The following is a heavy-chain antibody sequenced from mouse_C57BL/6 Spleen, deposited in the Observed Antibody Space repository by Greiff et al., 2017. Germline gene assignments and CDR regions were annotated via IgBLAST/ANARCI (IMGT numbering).Heavy chain of an antibody. D-gene: IGHD2-4*01. CDR1: GYSFTGYY. V-gene: IGHV1-42*01. CDR2: INPSTGGT. J-gene: IGHJ2*01. CDR3: ARRDDYYYLDY. Sequence: VQLKESGPELVKPGASVKISCKASGYSFTGYYMNWVKQSPEKSLEWIGEINPSTGGTTYNQKFKAKATLTVDKSSSTAYMQLKSLTSDDSAVYYCARRDDYYYLDYWGQGTTLTVSS.